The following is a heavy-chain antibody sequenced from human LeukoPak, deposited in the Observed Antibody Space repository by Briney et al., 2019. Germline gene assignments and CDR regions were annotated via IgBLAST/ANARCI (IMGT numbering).Heavy chain of an antibody. CDR1: GFTFSSYG. J-gene: IGHJ4*02. D-gene: IGHD4-17*01. CDR2: IWYDGSNK. V-gene: IGHV3-33*01. CDR3: ARDPDDYGDYSYFDY. Sequence: GRSLRLSCAASGFTFSSYGMHWVRQAPGKGLEWVAVIWYDGSNKYYADSVKGRFTISRDNSKNTLFLQMNSLRAEDTAVYYCARDPDDYGDYSYFDYWGQGALVTVSS.